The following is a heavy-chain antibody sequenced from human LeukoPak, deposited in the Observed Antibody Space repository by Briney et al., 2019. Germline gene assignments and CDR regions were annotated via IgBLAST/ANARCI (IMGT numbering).Heavy chain of an antibody. J-gene: IGHJ3*02. CDR3: ARAAGTMIVDAFDI. CDR2: IRSDGSNK. D-gene: IGHD3-22*01. V-gene: IGHV3-30*02. Sequence: GGSLRLSCAASGFTFSSYGMHWVRQAPGKGLEWVAFIRSDGSNKYYADSVKGRFTISRDNSKNTLYLQMNSLRAEDTAVYYCARAAGTMIVDAFDIWGQGTMLTVSS. CDR1: GFTFSSYG.